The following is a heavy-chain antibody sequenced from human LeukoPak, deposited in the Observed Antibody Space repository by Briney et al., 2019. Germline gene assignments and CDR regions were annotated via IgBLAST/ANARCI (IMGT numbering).Heavy chain of an antibody. D-gene: IGHD2-15*01. CDR3: ARDPRDIVVVVAATST. J-gene: IGHJ4*02. Sequence: GGSLRLSCAASGFTFSSYWMHWVRQAPGKGLVWVSRISSDGSSTSYADSVKGRFTISRDNAKNTLYLQMNSLRAEDTAVYYCARDPRDIVVVVAATSTGGQGTLVTVSS. V-gene: IGHV3-74*01. CDR2: ISSDGSST. CDR1: GFTFSSYW.